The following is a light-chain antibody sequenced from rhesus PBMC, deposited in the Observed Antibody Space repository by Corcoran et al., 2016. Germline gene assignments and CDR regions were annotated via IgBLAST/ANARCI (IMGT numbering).Light chain of an antibody. CDR3: QETSNFFT. J-gene: IGKJ3*01. Sequence: EIVMTQSPATLSLSPGETATISCRTSQNINNYLALYQQKSGQAPRLLIYGASSRANGIPDRFSGSGSGTDFTLTISSLEPEDFALYYCQETSNFFTFGPGTKLDIK. CDR1: QNINNY. CDR2: GAS. V-gene: IGKV3-31*02.